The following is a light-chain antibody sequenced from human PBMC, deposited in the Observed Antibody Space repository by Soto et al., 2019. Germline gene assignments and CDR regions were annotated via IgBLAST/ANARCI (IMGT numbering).Light chain of an antibody. CDR2: GNI. CDR1: SSNIGAGYD. V-gene: IGLV1-40*01. J-gene: IGLJ2*01. CDR3: QSYDSSLSVV. Sequence: QSVLTQPPSVSGAPGQRVTISCTGSSSNIGAGYDVHWYQQLPGTAPKLLIYGNIKRPSGVPDRFSGSKSGTSASLAITGLQAEDEADYYCQSYDSSLSVVFGGGTKLTVL.